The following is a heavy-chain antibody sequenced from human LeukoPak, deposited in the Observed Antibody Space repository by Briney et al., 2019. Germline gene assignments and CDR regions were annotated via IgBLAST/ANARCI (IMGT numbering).Heavy chain of an antibody. V-gene: IGHV4-59*01. CDR2: IYYSGST. CDR3: ARDSTTDYATNWFDP. Sequence: SETLSLTCTVSGGSISSYYWSWIRQPPGKGPEWIGYIYYSGSTNYNPSLKSRVTISVDTSKNQFSLKLSSVTAADTAVYYCARDSTTDYATNWFDPWGQGTLVTVSS. J-gene: IGHJ5*02. D-gene: IGHD4-17*01. CDR1: GGSISSYY.